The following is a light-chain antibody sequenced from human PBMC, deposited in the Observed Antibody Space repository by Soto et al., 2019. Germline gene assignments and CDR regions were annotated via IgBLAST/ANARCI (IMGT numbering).Light chain of an antibody. Sequence: QAVVTQEPSLTVSPGGPATLTCGSSPGAVTSGHYPYWCQQKPGKARRTLSQDTSSRHSWTPARFSGSRLGGKAALTLSGAQPEDEAEYYCLLSYSGPYVFGAGTKVTVL. CDR2: DTS. CDR3: LLSYSGPYV. J-gene: IGLJ1*01. CDR1: PGAVTSGHY. V-gene: IGLV7-46*01.